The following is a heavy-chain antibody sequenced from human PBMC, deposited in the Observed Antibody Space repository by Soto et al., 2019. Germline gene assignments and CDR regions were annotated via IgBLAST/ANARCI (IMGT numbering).Heavy chain of an antibody. CDR3: ARDRGYSGYDSLRGNGDY. CDR1: GYTFTSYG. J-gene: IGHJ4*02. D-gene: IGHD5-12*01. CDR2: ISAYNGNT. V-gene: IGHV1-18*01. Sequence: QVQLVQSGAEVKKPGASVKVSCKASGYTFTSYGISWVRQAPGQGLEWMGWISAYNGNTNYAQKLQGRDTMTTDTSTSTAYMELRSQRSDDTAVYYCARDRGYSGYDSLRGNGDYWGQGTLVTVSS.